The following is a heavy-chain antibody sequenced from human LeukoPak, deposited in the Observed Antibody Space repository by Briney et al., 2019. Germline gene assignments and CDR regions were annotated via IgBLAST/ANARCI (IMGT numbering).Heavy chain of an antibody. J-gene: IGHJ4*02. CDR3: ARRQCELTDY. D-gene: IGHD3-10*01. CDR2: IYHSGST. CDR1: GYSISSGYY. V-gene: IGHV4-38-2*01. Sequence: SETLSLTCAVSGYSISSGYYWGWIRQPPGKGLEWIGSIYHSGSTYYNPSLKSRVTISVDTSKNQFSLKLSSVTAADTAVYYCARRQCELTDYWGQGTLVSVSS.